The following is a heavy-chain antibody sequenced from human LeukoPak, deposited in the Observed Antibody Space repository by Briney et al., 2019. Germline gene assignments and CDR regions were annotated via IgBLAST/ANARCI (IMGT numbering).Heavy chain of an antibody. CDR1: GFTFSTYT. J-gene: IGHJ3*02. V-gene: IGHV3-21*01. CDR2: ITSSSNYI. CDR3: ATYRGPGAFDI. Sequence: PGGSLRLSCAASGFTFSTYTMNWVRQAPGKGLEWVSSITSSSNYIYYADSVKGRFTISRDNAKNSLYLQMNSLRAEDTAVYYCATYRGPGAFDIWGQGTMVTVSS. D-gene: IGHD1-26*01.